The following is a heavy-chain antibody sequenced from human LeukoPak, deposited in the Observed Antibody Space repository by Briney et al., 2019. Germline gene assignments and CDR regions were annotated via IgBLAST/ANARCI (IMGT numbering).Heavy chain of an antibody. D-gene: IGHD5-12*01. CDR1: GFTFSSYG. CDR3: AKDRRWLRPVLDY. J-gene: IGHJ4*02. CDR2: IRYDGSNK. V-gene: IGHV3-30*02. Sequence: PGGSLRLSCAASGFTFSSYGMHWVRQAPGKGLEWVAFIRYDGSNKYYADSVKGRFTISRDNSKNTLYLQMNSLRAEDTAVYYCAKDRRWLRPVLDYWGQGTLVTVSS.